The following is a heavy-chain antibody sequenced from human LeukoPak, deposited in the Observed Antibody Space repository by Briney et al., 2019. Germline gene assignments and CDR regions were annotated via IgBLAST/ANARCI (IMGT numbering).Heavy chain of an antibody. CDR2: IHYSGTP. D-gene: IGHD3-10*01. CDR1: GGSIDSTY. J-gene: IGHJ6*03. Sequence: SETLSLSCPLSGGSIDSTYWSWIQQPPGKVLEWIEYIHYSGTPTYNPSLKSRGTISVDTPKCQFPLKLSSVTAADTALYFCARRNTVLRGTDYMDVWGKGTTVTVSS. V-gene: IGHV4-59*01. CDR3: ARRNTVLRGTDYMDV.